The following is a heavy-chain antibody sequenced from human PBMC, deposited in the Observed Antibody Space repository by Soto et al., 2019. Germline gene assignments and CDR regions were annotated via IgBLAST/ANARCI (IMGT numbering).Heavy chain of an antibody. Sequence: GGSLRLSCAASGFTFSSYGMHWVRQAPGKGLEWVAVIWYDGSNKYYADSVKGRFTISRDNSKNTLYLQMNSLRAEDTAVYYCARGLPSGYLDYWGQGTLVTVSS. CDR2: IWYDGSNK. CDR1: GFTFSSYG. CDR3: ARGLPSGYLDY. J-gene: IGHJ4*02. D-gene: IGHD2-15*01. V-gene: IGHV3-33*01.